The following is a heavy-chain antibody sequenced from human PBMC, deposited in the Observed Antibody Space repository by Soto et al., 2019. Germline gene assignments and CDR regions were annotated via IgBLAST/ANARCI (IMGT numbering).Heavy chain of an antibody. CDR1: GVSMRNYY. J-gene: IGHJ6*02. D-gene: IGHD3-3*01. V-gene: IGHV4-59*01. Sequence: ESLSLSCDVSGVSMRNYYWNWIRQPPGKGLEWIGYIFDSETTNYSPSLKSRATISFDTSKNHFSLNLSSVTTADTAVYYCAGMSFTVSGENVPNFYFHGMDLWGQGTKVTVSS. CDR3: AGMSFTVSGENVPNFYFHGMDL. CDR2: IFDSETT.